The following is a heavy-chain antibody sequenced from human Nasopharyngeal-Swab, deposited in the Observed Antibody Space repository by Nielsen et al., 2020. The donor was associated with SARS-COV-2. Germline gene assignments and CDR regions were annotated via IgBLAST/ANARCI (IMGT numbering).Heavy chain of an antibody. D-gene: IGHD3-16*01. CDR3: AKDGVRLNGIDV. Sequence: GESLKISCAASGFTFRTNAMAWVRRAPGRGLEWVSAIGNSDETTYADSVRGRFTISKDTSTNTLNLLMTSLRAEDTAEYFCAKDGVRLNGIDVWGQGTTVTVSS. J-gene: IGHJ6*02. V-gene: IGHV3-23*01. CDR2: IGNSDETT. CDR1: GFTFRTNA.